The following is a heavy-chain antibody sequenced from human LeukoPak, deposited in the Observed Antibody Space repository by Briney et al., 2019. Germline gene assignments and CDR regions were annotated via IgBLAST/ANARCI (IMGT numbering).Heavy chain of an antibody. CDR2: ISGSGGST. CDR1: GFTFSSYA. CDR3: AKADDILTGYYAFDI. J-gene: IGHJ3*02. V-gene: IGHV3-23*01. D-gene: IGHD3-9*01. Sequence: GGSLRLSCAASGFTFSSYAMSWVRQAPGKGLEWGSAISGSGGSTYYADSVKGRFTISRDNSKNTLYLQMNSLRAEDTAVYYCAKADDILTGYYAFDIWGQGTMVTVSS.